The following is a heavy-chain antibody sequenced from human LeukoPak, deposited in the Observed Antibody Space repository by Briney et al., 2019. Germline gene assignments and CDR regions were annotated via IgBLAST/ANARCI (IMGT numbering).Heavy chain of an antibody. D-gene: IGHD6-13*01. CDR1: GYSISSGYY. CDR3: ARGVVAAAGRTFDF. Sequence: SETLSLTCTVSGYSISSGYYWSWIRQPPGKGLEWIGYIYNSGSTSYNPSLKSRVTISLDTSQNQFSLKLSSLTAADTAVYYCARGVVAAAGRTFDFWGQGTLVTVSS. J-gene: IGHJ4*02. V-gene: IGHV4-61*01. CDR2: IYNSGST.